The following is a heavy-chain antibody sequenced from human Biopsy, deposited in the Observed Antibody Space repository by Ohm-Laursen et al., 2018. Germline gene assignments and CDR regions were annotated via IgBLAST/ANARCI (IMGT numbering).Heavy chain of an antibody. D-gene: IGHD4-11*01. CDR2: IYYSVMT. V-gene: IGHV4-59*02. J-gene: IGHJ6*02. CDR1: GDSVTKYY. Sequence: TLSLTWTVSGDSVTKYYWSWIRQPPGKGLEWIGHIYYSVMTNYNPSLQSRVSISVDTSRNQVSLTLSSVTAADTAVHYCARDSGILNYGNFKYYHYYGMDVWGQGTKVTVSS. CDR3: ARDSGILNYGNFKYYHYYGMDV.